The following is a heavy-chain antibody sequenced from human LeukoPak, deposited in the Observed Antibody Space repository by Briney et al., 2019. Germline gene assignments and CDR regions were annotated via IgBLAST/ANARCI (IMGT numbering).Heavy chain of an antibody. V-gene: IGHV3-74*01. J-gene: IGHJ3*02. CDR1: GFTFSSHW. Sequence: GGSLRLSCAASGFTFSSHWMHWVRQAPGKGLVWVSRINSDGSSTSYADSVKGRFTISRDNSKNTLYLQMNSLRAEDTAVYYCAKGDSSGYHTLDAFDIWGQGTMVTVSS. D-gene: IGHD3-22*01. CDR3: AKGDSSGYHTLDAFDI. CDR2: INSDGSST.